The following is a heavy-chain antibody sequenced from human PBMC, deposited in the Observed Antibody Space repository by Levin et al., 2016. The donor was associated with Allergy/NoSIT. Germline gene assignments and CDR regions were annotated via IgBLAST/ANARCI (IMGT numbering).Heavy chain of an antibody. V-gene: IGHV4-59*08. D-gene: IGHD4-17*01. Sequence: SETLSLTCTVSGASISSYYWSWIRQPPGKGLEWIGYVFYSGTTNYNPALESRVTLSVDTSKSLFSLKLSSVTAADTAVYYCASNLDYGDYDLFDYWGQGTLVTVSS. CDR1: GASISSYY. CDR2: VFYSGTT. J-gene: IGHJ4*02. CDR3: ASNLDYGDYDLFDY.